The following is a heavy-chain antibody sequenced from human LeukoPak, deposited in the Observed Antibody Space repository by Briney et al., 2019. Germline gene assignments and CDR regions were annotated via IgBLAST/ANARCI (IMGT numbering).Heavy chain of an antibody. V-gene: IGHV4-39*01. CDR1: GGSISGSSYY. CDR2: IYRDGST. D-gene: IGHD2-15*01. CDR3: TRRAYCSGGTCYSDY. Sequence: PSETLSLTCTVSGGSISGSSYYWGWIRRPPGKGLEWIGSIYRDGSTYYNPSLKSRVTISVDTSKNQFSLKLSSVTAADTAVYYCTRRAYCSGGTCYSDYWGQGTLVTVSS. J-gene: IGHJ4*02.